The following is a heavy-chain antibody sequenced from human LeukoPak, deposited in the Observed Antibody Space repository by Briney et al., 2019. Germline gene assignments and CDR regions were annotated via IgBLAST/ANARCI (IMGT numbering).Heavy chain of an antibody. D-gene: IGHD6-19*01. CDR2: IYYSGST. V-gene: IGHV4-39*01. Sequence: SETLSLTCTVSGGSISSSSYYWGWIRQPTGKGLEWIGSIYYSGSTYYNPSLKSRVTISVDTSKNQFSLKLSSVTAADTAVYYCARQEYSSGWYWFDYWGQGTLVTVSS. CDR3: ARQEYSSGWYWFDY. CDR1: GGSISSSSYY. J-gene: IGHJ4*02.